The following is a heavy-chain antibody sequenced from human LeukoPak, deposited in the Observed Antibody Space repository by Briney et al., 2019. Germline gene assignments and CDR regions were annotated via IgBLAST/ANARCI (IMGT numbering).Heavy chain of an antibody. V-gene: IGHV4-59*08. CDR2: VYHSGNT. J-gene: IGHJ4*02. Sequence: LETLSLTCTVSGGSISSYYWTWIRQPPGEGLEWIGYVYHSGNTNYNPSLKSRVTISLDTSKNQFSLRLSSVTAADTAVYYCARRRGYSNKEAFDYWGQGTLVTVSS. CDR3: ARRRGYSNKEAFDY. D-gene: IGHD5-12*01. CDR1: GGSISSYY.